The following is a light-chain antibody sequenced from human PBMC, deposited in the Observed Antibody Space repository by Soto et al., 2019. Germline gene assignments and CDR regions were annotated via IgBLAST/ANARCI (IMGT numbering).Light chain of an antibody. Sequence: EIVLTQSPGTLSLSPGERATLSCRASQTISSSFLAWYQQQPGQAPRLLIYRASRRAPGIPGRFSGSGSWTDFTLTIGRLEPEDFAVYYCHQYGSSPPDTFGPGNKVEIK. V-gene: IGKV3-20*01. CDR3: HQYGSSPPDT. CDR2: RAS. J-gene: IGKJ3*01. CDR1: QTISSSF.